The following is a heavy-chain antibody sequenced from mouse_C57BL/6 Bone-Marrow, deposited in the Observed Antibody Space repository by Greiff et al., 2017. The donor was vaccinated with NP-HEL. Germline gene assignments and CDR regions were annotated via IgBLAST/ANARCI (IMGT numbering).Heavy chain of an antibody. Sequence: EVMLVESGGGLVKPGGSLKLSCAASGFTFSDYGMHWVRQAPEKGLEWVAYISSGSSTIYYADTVKGRFTISRDNAKNTLFLQMTSLRSEDTAMYYCARSGDSSGYLFAYWGQGTLVTVSA. J-gene: IGHJ3*01. CDR3: ARSGDSSGYLFAY. D-gene: IGHD3-2*02. CDR2: ISSGSSTI. CDR1: GFTFSDYG. V-gene: IGHV5-17*01.